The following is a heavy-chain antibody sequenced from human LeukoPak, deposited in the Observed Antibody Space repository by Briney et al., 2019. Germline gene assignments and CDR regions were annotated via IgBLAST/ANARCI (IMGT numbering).Heavy chain of an antibody. CDR2: ITYRGSG. D-gene: IGHD2-21*02. CDR3: GVYGGDWRFDL. CDR1: NGFDSYY. V-gene: IGHV4-34*01. J-gene: IGHJ4*02. Sequence: SETLSLTCAVYNGFDSYYMTIVRQPPGKGLEGVGEITYRGSGNYNPSLKGRATISINVSQRQFSLSLTSVTAADTATYYCGVYGGDWRFDLWGQGTPITVSS.